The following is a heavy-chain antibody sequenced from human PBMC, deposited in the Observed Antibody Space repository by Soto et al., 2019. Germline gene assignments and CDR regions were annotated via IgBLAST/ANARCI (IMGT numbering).Heavy chain of an antibody. CDR3: ARKPVGATPYYFDY. CDR1: GVTFSSYA. J-gene: IGHJ4*02. V-gene: IGHV1-69*13. D-gene: IGHD1-26*01. Sequence: GASVKVSCKASGVTFSSYAISWVRQAPGQGLEWMGGIIPIFGTANYAQKFQGRVTITADESTSTAYMELSSLRSEDTAVYYCARKPVGATPYYFDYWGQGTLVTVSS. CDR2: IIPIFGTA.